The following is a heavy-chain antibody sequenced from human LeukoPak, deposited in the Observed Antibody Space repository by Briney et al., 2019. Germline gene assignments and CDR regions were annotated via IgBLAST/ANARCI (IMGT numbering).Heavy chain of an antibody. CDR3: AKDVWFGDGLDS. CDR2: MSADGSLE. J-gene: IGHJ4*02. V-gene: IGHV3-30*18. CDR1: GFIFSNYA. Sequence: GGGLVKPGGSLRLSCEASGFIFSNYAMNWVRQAPGKGLEWVAIMSADGSLEFYGDSVKGRFVISRDNSKSTLYLQMNNLRVNDTAVYYCAKDVWFGDGLDSWGQGTLVTVSS. D-gene: IGHD3-10*01.